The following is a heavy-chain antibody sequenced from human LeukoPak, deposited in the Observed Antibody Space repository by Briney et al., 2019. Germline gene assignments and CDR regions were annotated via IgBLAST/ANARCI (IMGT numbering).Heavy chain of an antibody. CDR1: GYTFTCYY. CDR2: INPNSGGT. D-gene: IGHD6-6*01. J-gene: IGHJ5*02. V-gene: IGHV1-2*02. Sequence: GAPVKVSCKASGYTFTCYYMHWVRQAPGQGLEWMGWINPNSGGTNYAQKFQGRVTMTRDTSISTAYMELSRLRSDDTAAYYCARDLRIAARPFSCGFDPWGQGTLVTVSS. CDR3: ARDLRIAARPFSCGFDP.